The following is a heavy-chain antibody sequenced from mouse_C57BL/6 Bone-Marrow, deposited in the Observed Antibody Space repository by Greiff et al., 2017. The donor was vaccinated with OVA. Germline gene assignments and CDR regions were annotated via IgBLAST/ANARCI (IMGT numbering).Heavy chain of an antibody. CDR2: ISSGSSTI. CDR3: ARINYWYFDV. J-gene: IGHJ1*03. V-gene: IGHV5-17*01. CDR1: GFTFSDYG. Sequence: DVHLVESGGGLVKPGGSLKLSCAASGFTFSDYGMHWVRQAPKKGLEWVAYISSGSSTIYYADTVKGRFTISRDNAKNTLFLQMTSLRSEDTAMYYCARINYWYFDVWGTGTTVTVSS.